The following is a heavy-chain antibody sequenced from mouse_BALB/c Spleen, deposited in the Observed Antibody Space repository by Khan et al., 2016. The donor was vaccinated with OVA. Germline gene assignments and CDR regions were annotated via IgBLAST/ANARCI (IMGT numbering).Heavy chain of an antibody. V-gene: IGHV5-9-1*01. CDR1: GFTFSSFV. D-gene: IGHD2-1*01. Sequence: EVELVESGGGLVEPGGSLKLSCAASGFTFSSFVMSWVRQTPEKRLEWVATISSAATYTYYPDSVKGRFPLSSDNAKHTLYLQINSLRSDDTAVYYCANGNYGWFAYWGQGTLVTVST. CDR2: ISSAATYT. CDR3: ANGNYGWFAY. J-gene: IGHJ3*01.